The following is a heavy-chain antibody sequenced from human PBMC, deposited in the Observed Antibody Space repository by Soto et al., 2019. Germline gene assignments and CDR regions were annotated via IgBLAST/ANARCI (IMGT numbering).Heavy chain of an antibody. Sequence: QMQLVESGGDLVKPGGSLRISCAASGFTFSNYYMSWIRQAPGKGLAWISYISPSGSTIHYADSVKGRFTISRDNAKNSLYLQMNSLRAEDTAVYYCARESRYSSYDDWGQGTLVTVSS. J-gene: IGHJ4*02. V-gene: IGHV3-11*01. CDR1: GFTFSNYY. D-gene: IGHD5-12*01. CDR3: ARESRYSSYDD. CDR2: ISPSGSTI.